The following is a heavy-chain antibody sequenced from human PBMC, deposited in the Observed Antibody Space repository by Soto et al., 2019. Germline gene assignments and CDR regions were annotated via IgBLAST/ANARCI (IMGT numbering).Heavy chain of an antibody. CDR2: IIPILGIA. D-gene: IGHD5-12*01. Sequence: QVQLVQSGAEVKKPGSSVKVSCKASGGTFSSYTISWVRQAPGQGLEWMGRIIPILGIANYAQKFQGRVTITADKSTSTAYMELSSLRSEDTAVYYCAREVGRYSGYDRPSGWYGMDVWGQGTTVTVSS. V-gene: IGHV1-69*02. CDR3: AREVGRYSGYDRPSGWYGMDV. J-gene: IGHJ6*02. CDR1: GGTFSSYT.